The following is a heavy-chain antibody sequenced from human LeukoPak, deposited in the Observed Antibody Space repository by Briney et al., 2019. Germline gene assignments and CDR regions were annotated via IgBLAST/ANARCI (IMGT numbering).Heavy chain of an antibody. V-gene: IGHV3-23*01. CDR3: AKDRDYGNYYYAMDV. CDR1: GFTFSSYA. Sequence: GGSLRLSCAASGFTFSSYAMTWVRRAPGKGLEWVSVISSSGGSTYYADSVKGRFTISRDNSKNTLYLQMNSLRAEDTAVYYCAKDRDYGNYYYAMDVWGQGTTVTVSS. J-gene: IGHJ6*02. D-gene: IGHD4-17*01. CDR2: ISSSGGST.